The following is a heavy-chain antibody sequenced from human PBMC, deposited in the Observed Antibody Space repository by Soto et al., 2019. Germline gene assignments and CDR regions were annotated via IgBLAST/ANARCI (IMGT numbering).Heavy chain of an antibody. CDR2: IYYSRST. D-gene: IGHD2-2*01. Sequence: TSEPLSLTCTVSGGSISSSPYYWGWIRQPPGKGLEWIGTIYYSRSTYFNPSLKSRVTISVDTSKNQFSLKLSSVTAADTAVYYCARSLGFCISTSCSPDAFDIWGKGTMVT. J-gene: IGHJ3*02. V-gene: IGHV4-39*01. CDR3: ARSLGFCISTSCSPDAFDI. CDR1: GGSISSSPYY.